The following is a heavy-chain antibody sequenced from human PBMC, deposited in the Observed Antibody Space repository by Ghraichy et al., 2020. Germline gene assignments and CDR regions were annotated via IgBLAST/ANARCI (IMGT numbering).Heavy chain of an antibody. J-gene: IGHJ4*02. CDR1: GFTFSSYS. D-gene: IGHD4-17*01. Sequence: GGSLRLSCAAPGFTFSSYSMNWIRQAPGKGLEWVSSISSSSSYIYYADSVKGRFTISRDNAKNSLYLQMNSLRAEDTAVYYCARGVAVTTGDYWGQGTLVTVSS. CDR3: ARGVAVTTGDY. V-gene: IGHV3-21*01. CDR2: ISSSSSYI.